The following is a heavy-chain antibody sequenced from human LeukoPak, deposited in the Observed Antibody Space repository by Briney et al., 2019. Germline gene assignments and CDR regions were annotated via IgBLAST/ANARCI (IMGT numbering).Heavy chain of an antibody. CDR1: GFTFSGSA. Sequence: PGGSLRLSCAASGFTFSGSAMHWVRQASGKGLEWVGRIRSKANSYATAYAASVKGRFTISRDDSKNTAYLQMNSLKTEDTAVYYCTSTPDYMVGVAVAGFLSGAFDIWGQGTMVTVSS. D-gene: IGHD6-19*01. CDR2: IRSKANSYAT. CDR3: TSTPDYMVGVAVAGFLSGAFDI. J-gene: IGHJ3*02. V-gene: IGHV3-73*01.